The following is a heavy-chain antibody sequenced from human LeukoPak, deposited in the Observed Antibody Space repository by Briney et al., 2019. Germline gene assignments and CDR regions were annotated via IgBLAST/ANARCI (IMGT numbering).Heavy chain of an antibody. CDR3: ARFSGYDRYFDY. D-gene: IGHD5-12*01. Sequence: PSETLSLTCSISGGYISSYYWSWIRQPPGKGLEWIGYISYSGSTNYNPSLKSRVTISVDTSKNQFSLKLSSVTAADTAVYYCARFSGYDRYFDYWGQGTLVTVSS. J-gene: IGHJ4*02. CDR1: GGYISSYY. V-gene: IGHV4-59*08. CDR2: ISYSGST.